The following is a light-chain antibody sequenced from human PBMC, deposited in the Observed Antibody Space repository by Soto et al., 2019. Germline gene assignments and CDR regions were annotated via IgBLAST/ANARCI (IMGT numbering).Light chain of an antibody. CDR3: QQYNNWPPWT. V-gene: IGKV3-15*01. CDR2: GAS. J-gene: IGKJ1*01. CDR1: QSVGGD. Sequence: IVMTQSPATLSVSPGERAILSCRASQSVGGDLAWYQRKPGQAPRLLIYGASTRATGIPARFSGSGSGTEFTLTISSLQSEDLAVYYCQQYNNWPPWTFGQGTKVDIK.